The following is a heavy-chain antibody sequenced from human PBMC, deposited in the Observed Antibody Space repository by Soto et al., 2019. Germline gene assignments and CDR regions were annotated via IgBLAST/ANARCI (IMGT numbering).Heavy chain of an antibody. V-gene: IGHV1-46*03. D-gene: IGHD3-3*02. J-gene: IGHJ6*02. CDR1: GYTFTSYY. CDR2: INPSGGST. Sequence: QVQLVQSGAEVKKPGASVKVSCKASGYTFTSYYMHWVRQAPGQGLEWMGIINPSGGSTSYAQKCQGRVTMTRDTSTSTVYMELSSLRSEDPAVYYCARDLLGLGRIDVWGQGTTVTVSS. CDR3: ARDLLGLGRIDV.